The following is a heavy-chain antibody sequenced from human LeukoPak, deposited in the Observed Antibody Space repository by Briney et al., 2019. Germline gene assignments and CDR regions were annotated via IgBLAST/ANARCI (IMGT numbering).Heavy chain of an antibody. V-gene: IGHV3-23*01. D-gene: IGHD5-18*01. Sequence: GRSLRLSCAASGFTFSSCAMGWVRQPPGKGLEWVSSISGSGSNTYYADSVKGRFTISRDNSKNTVYLQMNSLRAEDTAIYYCVKRPRGDTYGLYDYWGQGTLVTVSS. J-gene: IGHJ4*02. CDR2: ISGSGSNT. CDR1: GFTFSSCA. CDR3: VKRPRGDTYGLYDY.